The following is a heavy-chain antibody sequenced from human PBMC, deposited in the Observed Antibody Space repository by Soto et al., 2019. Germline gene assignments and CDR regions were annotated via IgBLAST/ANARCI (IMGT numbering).Heavy chain of an antibody. CDR3: ARDLVVGQVVTDDGGAYYYGMDV. Sequence: ASVKVSCKASGYTFTGYYMHWVRQAPGQGLEWMGWINPNSGGTNYAQKFQGWVTMTRDTSISTAYMELSRLRSDDTAVYYCARDLVVGQVVTDDGGAYYYGMDVCGRGTTVTVSS. D-gene: IGHD2-2*01. V-gene: IGHV1-2*04. J-gene: IGHJ6*02. CDR2: INPNSGGT. CDR1: GYTFTGYY.